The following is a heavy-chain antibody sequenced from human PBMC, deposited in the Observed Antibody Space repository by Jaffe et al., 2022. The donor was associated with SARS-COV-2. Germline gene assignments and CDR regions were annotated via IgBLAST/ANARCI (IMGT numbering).Heavy chain of an antibody. D-gene: IGHD6-19*01. CDR2: LSYSGSN. V-gene: IGHV4-39*01. CDR1: GGSISSSIYY. CDR3: ARHRRAPGVTVGGGLYFDY. Sequence: QLQLQESGPGLVKPSETLSLTCTVSGGSISSSIYYWGWIRQPPGKGLEWIGSLSYSGSNFYNPCLKSRVTISGDTSKNQFSLNLTSVTAADTAVYYCARHRRAPGVTVGGGLYFDYWGRGTLVTVSS. J-gene: IGHJ4*02.